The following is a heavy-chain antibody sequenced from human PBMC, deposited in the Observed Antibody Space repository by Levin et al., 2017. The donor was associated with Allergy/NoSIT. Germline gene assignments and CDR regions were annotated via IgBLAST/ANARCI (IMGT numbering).Heavy chain of an antibody. CDR3: SKGGANVPRTRVFDC. V-gene: IGHV3-23*01. J-gene: IGHJ4*02. CDR1: GFTFKNYA. CDR2: ISEDGGTT. Sequence: GGSLRLSCEASGFTFKNYAMGWVRQAPGKGLEWVSIISEDGGTTHYADSVKGRFTISRENSKSTLHPQINNLRAEDAAVYYCSKGGANVPRTRVFDCWGQGTLVTVSS. D-gene: IGHD1-7*01.